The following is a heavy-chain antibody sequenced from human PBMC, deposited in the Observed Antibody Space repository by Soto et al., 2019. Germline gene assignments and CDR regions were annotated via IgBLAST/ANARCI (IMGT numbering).Heavy chain of an antibody. Sequence: QVQLVQSGAEVKKPGSSVKVSCKASGGTFSSYAISWVRQAPGQGLEWMGGIIPIFGTANYAQKFQGRVTITADESTSTAYRELSSLRSEDTAVYYCAREGPGDSSGDEGDYFDYWGQGALVTVSS. D-gene: IGHD3-22*01. CDR3: AREGPGDSSGDEGDYFDY. CDR2: IIPIFGTA. V-gene: IGHV1-69*01. CDR1: GGTFSSYA. J-gene: IGHJ4*02.